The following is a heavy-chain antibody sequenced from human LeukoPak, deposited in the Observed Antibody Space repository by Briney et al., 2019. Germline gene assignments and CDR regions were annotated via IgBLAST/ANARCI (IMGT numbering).Heavy chain of an antibody. CDR2: IIPIFGTA. CDR1: GYTFTSYY. D-gene: IGHD2-15*01. Sequence: GASVKVSCKASGYTFTSYYMHWVRQAPGQGLEWMGGIIPIFGTANYAQKFQGRVTITADESTSTAYMELSSLRSEDTAVYYCARNGTGYCSGGSCPWYFDYWGQGTLVTVSS. V-gene: IGHV1-69*13. J-gene: IGHJ4*02. CDR3: ARNGTGYCSGGSCPWYFDY.